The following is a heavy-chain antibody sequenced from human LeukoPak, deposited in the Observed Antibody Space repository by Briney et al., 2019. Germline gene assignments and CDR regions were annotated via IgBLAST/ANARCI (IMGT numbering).Heavy chain of an antibody. Sequence: SGTLSLTCTVSGGSINAYYWSWIRQPPGKGLEWIGYIHYSGNTYYNPTLKSRVTISVDASKSQLSLKLNSVTAADTAVCYCAREYCSSSNCNPPDYWGQGTLVTVSS. CDR1: GGSINAYY. V-gene: IGHV4-59*06. D-gene: IGHD2-2*01. CDR2: IHYSGNT. J-gene: IGHJ4*02. CDR3: AREYCSSSNCNPPDY.